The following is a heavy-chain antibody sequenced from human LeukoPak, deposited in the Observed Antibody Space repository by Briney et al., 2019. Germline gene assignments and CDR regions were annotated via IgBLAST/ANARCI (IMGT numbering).Heavy chain of an antibody. Sequence: GGSLRLSCAASGFTFSSYAKSWVRQAPGKGLEWVSAISGSGGSTYYADSVKGRFTISRDNSENTLYLQMNSLRAEDTAVYYCAKDGRYCSSTSCYSKYDYWGQGTLVTVSS. D-gene: IGHD2-2*01. V-gene: IGHV3-23*01. CDR3: AKDGRYCSSTSCYSKYDY. CDR1: GFTFSSYA. CDR2: ISGSGGST. J-gene: IGHJ4*02.